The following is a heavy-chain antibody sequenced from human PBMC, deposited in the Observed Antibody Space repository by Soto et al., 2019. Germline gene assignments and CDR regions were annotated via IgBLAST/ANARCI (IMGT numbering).Heavy chain of an antibody. CDR1: GFTFSSYS. J-gene: IGHJ3*02. CDR3: ARPGPYDAFDI. CDR2: ISSSSSTI. V-gene: IGHV3-48*02. Sequence: EVQLVESGGGLVQPGGSLRLSCAASGFTFSSYSMNWVRQAPGKGLEWVSYISSSSSTIYYADSVKGRFTISRDNAKNSLYPQMNSLRDEDTAVYYCARPGPYDAFDIWGQGTMVTVSS.